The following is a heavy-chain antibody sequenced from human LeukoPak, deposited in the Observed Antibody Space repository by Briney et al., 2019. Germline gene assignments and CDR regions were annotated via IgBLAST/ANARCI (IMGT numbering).Heavy chain of an antibody. CDR1: GFTFSNAW. CDR2: IKSKTDGGTT. D-gene: IGHD3-10*01. V-gene: IGHV3-15*01. Sequence: GGSLRLSCAASGFTFSNAWMSWVRQAPGKGLEWVGRIKSKTDGGTTDYAALVKGRFTISRDDSKNTLYLQMNSLKTEDTAVYYCTTVGVTYYGSGSYLPDDYWGQGTLVTVSS. J-gene: IGHJ4*02. CDR3: TTVGVTYYGSGSYLPDDY.